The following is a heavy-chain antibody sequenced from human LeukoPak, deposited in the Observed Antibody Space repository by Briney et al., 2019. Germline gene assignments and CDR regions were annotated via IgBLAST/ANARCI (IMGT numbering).Heavy chain of an antibody. CDR2: MYYSGNT. V-gene: IGHV4-30-4*08. Sequence: PSETLSLTCTVSGGSISSGDNYWTWVRQPPGKGQEWIGYMYYSGNTYYNPSLKSRVTISVDTSKNQFSLKLSSVTAADTAVYYCARGGMGNWFDPWGQGTLVTVSS. J-gene: IGHJ5*02. CDR1: GGSISSGDNY. CDR3: ARGGMGNWFDP. D-gene: IGHD5-24*01.